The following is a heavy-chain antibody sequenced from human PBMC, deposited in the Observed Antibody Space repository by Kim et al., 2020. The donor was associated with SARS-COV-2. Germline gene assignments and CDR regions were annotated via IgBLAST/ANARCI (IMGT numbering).Heavy chain of an antibody. D-gene: IGHD3-16*01. J-gene: IGHJ4*02. CDR1: GFTFGASA. CDR3: AKDGFNLGDFFDS. Sequence: GGSLRLSCAASGFTFGASAMSWVRQAPGKGLEWVAGISVTGSRNYYAASAEGRFTISRDNFKTTVFLQINSLRADDTAVYYCAKDGFNLGDFFDSWDRGTLVAVSS. CDR2: ISVTGSRN. V-gene: IGHV3-23*01.